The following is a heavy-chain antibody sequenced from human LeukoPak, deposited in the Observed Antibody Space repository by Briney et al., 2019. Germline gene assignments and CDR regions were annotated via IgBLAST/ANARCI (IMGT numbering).Heavy chain of an antibody. CDR2: INPNSGGT. D-gene: IGHD3-10*01. CDR3: ARAQITMVRGVIAPLAY. Sequence: ASVKVSCKASGYTFTSYYMHWVRQAPGQGLEWMGWINPNSGGTNYAQKFQGRVTMTRDTSISTAYMELSRLRSDDTAVYYCARAQITMVRGVIAPLAYWGQGTLVTVSS. V-gene: IGHV1-2*02. J-gene: IGHJ4*02. CDR1: GYTFTSYY.